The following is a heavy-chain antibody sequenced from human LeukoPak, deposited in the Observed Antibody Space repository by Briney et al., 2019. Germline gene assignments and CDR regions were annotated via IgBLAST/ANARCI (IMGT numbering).Heavy chain of an antibody. CDR1: GGSISSYY. CDR3: AREGNYYFDY. D-gene: IGHD3-10*01. Sequence: SETLSLTCTVSGGSISSYYWSWIRQPAGKGLEWIGRIYTSGSIKYNPSLKSRVTMSVDTSKNQFSPKVSSVTAADTAVYYCAREGNYYFDYWGQGTLVTVSS. CDR2: IYTSGSI. V-gene: IGHV4-4*07. J-gene: IGHJ4*02.